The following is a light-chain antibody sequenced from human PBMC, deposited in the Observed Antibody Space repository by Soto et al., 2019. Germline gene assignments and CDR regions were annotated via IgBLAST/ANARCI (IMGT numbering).Light chain of an antibody. CDR1: SSDDGSYNL. CDR2: EGS. J-gene: IGLJ2*01. V-gene: IGLV2-23*01. CDR3: CSYAGSSPVV. Sequence: QSALTQPASVSGSPGQSITISCTGTSSDDGSYNLVSWYQQHPGKAPKLMIYEGSKRPSGVSNRFSGSKSGNTASLTISGLQAEDEADYYCCSYAGSSPVVFGGGTKVTVL.